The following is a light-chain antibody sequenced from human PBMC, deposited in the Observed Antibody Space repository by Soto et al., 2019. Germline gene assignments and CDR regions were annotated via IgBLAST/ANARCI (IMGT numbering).Light chain of an antibody. CDR2: GAS. CDR3: QQYSSLPIT. CDR1: QSVSSSY. J-gene: IGKJ5*01. Sequence: EIVLTQSPGTLSLSPGERATLSCRASQSVSSSYLAWYQQKPGQAPRLLIYGASSRATGIPDRFSGSGSGTDFTLTISRLEPEVFAVYYCQQYSSLPITFGQGTRLEIK. V-gene: IGKV3-20*01.